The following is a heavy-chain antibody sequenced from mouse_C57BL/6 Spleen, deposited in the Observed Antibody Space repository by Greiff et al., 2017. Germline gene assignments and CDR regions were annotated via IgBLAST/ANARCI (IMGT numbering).Heavy chain of an antibody. CDR1: GFTFTDYY. J-gene: IGHJ4*01. Sequence: EVKLMESGGGLVQPGGSLSLSCAASGFTFTDYYMSWVRQPPGKALEWLGFIRNKANGYTTEYSASVKGLFTISRDNSQSILYLQMNALRAEDSATYYCARSHYGNCYAMDFWGQGTSVTVSS. CDR3: ARSHYGNCYAMDF. V-gene: IGHV7-3*01. D-gene: IGHD2-1*01. CDR2: IRNKANGYTT.